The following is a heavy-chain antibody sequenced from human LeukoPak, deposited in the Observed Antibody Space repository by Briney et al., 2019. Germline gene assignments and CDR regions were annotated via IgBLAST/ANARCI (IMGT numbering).Heavy chain of an antibody. V-gene: IGHV3-66*01. J-gene: IGHJ5*02. CDR2: IYSGGST. Sequence: GGSLRLSCAASGFTVSNNYMTWVRQAPGKGLEWVSVIYSGGSTYYADSVKGRFTISRDNSKNTLYLQMNSLRAEDTAVYYCARGSPLWFGELSPLGPWGQGTLVTVSS. CDR1: GFTVSNNY. D-gene: IGHD3-10*01. CDR3: ARGSPLWFGELSPLGP.